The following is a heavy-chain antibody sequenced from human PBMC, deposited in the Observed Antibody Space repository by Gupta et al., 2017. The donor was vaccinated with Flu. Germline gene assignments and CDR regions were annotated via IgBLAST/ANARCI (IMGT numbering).Heavy chain of an antibody. CDR3: ARDTEGVPPVANEKWDY. J-gene: IGHJ4*02. Sequence: INLVRQTPGKRLEWVSVISGSSGYVYYANSVKGRFTVSRDNAKKSVYLQMDNLGVDDTGVYYFARDTEGVPPVANEKWDYWGQGTRVTVS. V-gene: IGHV3-21*01. D-gene: IGHD1-26*01. CDR2: ISGSSGYV.